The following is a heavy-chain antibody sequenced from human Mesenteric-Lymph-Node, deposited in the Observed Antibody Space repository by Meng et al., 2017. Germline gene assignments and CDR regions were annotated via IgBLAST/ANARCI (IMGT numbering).Heavy chain of an antibody. CDR3: ATFRDLFSSSGYLDY. CDR1: GSIIIDFS. J-gene: IGHJ4*02. Sequence: ASVKVSRKVSGSIIIDFSIHWVRQAPGKGPEWMGGFDTEDGETIYAKKFQGRVTMTEDTSTDTAYMELSSLRSDDTAVYYCATFRDLFSSSGYLDYWGQGTRVTVSS. D-gene: IGHD3-10*01. CDR2: FDTEDGET. V-gene: IGHV1-24*01.